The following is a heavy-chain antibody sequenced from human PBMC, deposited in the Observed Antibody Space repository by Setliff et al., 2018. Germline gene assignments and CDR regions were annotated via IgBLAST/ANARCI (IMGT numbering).Heavy chain of an antibody. CDR3: VSNPPRYCTGGICFDNGMDV. J-gene: IGHJ6*02. V-gene: IGHV3-7*03. CDR2: IKGDDSER. D-gene: IGHD2-15*01. CDR1: GLSYINDW. Sequence: PGGSLRLSCTASGLSYINDWVSWVRQAPGKGREWVANIKGDDSERYYVDSVEGRFTVSRDNAKNSLFLQMNSLRAEDTALYYCVSNPPRYCTGGICFDNGMDVWGQGTTVTVSS.